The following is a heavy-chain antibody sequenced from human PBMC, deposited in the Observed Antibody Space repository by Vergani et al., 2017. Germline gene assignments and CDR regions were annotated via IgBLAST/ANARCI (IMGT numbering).Heavy chain of an antibody. D-gene: IGHD5-24*01. J-gene: IGHJ4*02. CDR3: ATREMATIGNPRQIDY. Sequence: QVQLVQSGAEVKKPGSSVKVSCKASGGTFSSYTISWVRQAPGQGLEWMGGFDPEDGETIYAQKFQGRVTMTEDTSTDTAYMELSSLRSEDTAVYYCATREMATIGNPRQIDYWGQGTLVTVSS. CDR1: GGTFSSYT. CDR2: FDPEDGET. V-gene: IGHV1-24*01.